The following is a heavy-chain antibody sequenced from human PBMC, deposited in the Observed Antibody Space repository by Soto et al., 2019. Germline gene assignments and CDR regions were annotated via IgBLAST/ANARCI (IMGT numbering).Heavy chain of an antibody. CDR2: ISYDGSNK. V-gene: IGHV3-30*18. CDR1: GFTFSSYG. CDR3: AKGGYSSGWQTFDY. J-gene: IGHJ4*02. Sequence: GGSLRLSCAASGFTFSSYGMHWVRQAPGKGLEWVAVISYDGSNKYYADSVKGRFTISRDNSKNTLYLQMNSLRAEDTAVYYCAKGGYSSGWQTFDYWGQGTLVTVSS. D-gene: IGHD6-19*01.